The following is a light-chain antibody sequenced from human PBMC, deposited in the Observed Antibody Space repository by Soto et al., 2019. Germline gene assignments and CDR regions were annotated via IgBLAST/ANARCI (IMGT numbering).Light chain of an antibody. V-gene: IGKV3-15*01. CDR1: QSVSSN. CDR2: GAS. CDR3: QLYNNWPLT. Sequence: EIVMTQSPATLSVSPGERPTLSCRASQSVSSNLAWYQQKPGQPPRRLIYGASTRATGIPARFSRSGSGTEFTLTISSLQSEDFAVYYCQLYNNWPLTFGGGTKVEIK. J-gene: IGKJ4*01.